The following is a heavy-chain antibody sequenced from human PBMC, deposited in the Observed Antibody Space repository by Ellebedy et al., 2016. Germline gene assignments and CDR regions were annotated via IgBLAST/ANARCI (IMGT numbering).Heavy chain of an antibody. Sequence: GESLKISXAASGFTFSTYAMTWVRQAPGKGLEWVSGLSNTGGSTHYADSVKGRFAISRDNSKNTLYLQMSSLKASDTAMYYCARSDSNYDYVWGSYRYGPIDYWGQGTLVIVSS. D-gene: IGHD3-16*02. CDR1: GFTFSTYA. V-gene: IGHV3-23*01. J-gene: IGHJ4*02. CDR3: ARSDSNYDYVWGSYRYGPIDY. CDR2: LSNTGGST.